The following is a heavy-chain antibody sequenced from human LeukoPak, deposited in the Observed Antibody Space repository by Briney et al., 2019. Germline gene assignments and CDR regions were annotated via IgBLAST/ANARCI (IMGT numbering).Heavy chain of an antibody. CDR1: GGSISSSSYY. J-gene: IGHJ4*02. CDR3: ARLLFRGWYPGSYFDY. D-gene: IGHD6-19*01. CDR2: IYYSGST. Sequence: PSETLSLTCTVSGGSISSSSYYWGWIRQPPGEGLEWIGSIYYSGSTYYNPSLKSRVTISVDTSKNQFSLKLSSVTAADTAVYYCARLLFRGWYPGSYFDYWGQGTLVTVSS. V-gene: IGHV4-39*01.